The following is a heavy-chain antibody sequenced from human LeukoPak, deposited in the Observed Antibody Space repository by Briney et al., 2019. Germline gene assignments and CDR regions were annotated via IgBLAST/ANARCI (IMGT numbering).Heavy chain of an antibody. J-gene: IGHJ4*02. V-gene: IGHV3-53*01. CDR1: GFTVSSNF. Sequence: GGSLRLSCAASGFTVSSNFISWVRQAPGKGLECVSVIYSRGGTYYADSVQGRSTISRDNSKNTLYLQMNSLRAEDTAVYYCAKGWAAAGHFDYWGQGTLVTVSS. D-gene: IGHD6-13*01. CDR2: IYSRGGT. CDR3: AKGWAAAGHFDY.